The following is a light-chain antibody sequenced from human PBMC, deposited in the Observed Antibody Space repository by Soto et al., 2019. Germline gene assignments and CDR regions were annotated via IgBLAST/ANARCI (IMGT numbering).Light chain of an antibody. CDR1: SSDVGGYNY. Sequence: QSALTQPASVSGSPGQSITISCTGTSSDVGGYNYVSWYQQHPGKAPKLMISEVSHRPSGVSTRFSGSKSGNTASLTISGLQAEDEADYYCSSYTTSGTDVFGGGTKVTVL. J-gene: IGLJ1*01. CDR2: EVS. V-gene: IGLV2-14*01. CDR3: SSYTTSGTDV.